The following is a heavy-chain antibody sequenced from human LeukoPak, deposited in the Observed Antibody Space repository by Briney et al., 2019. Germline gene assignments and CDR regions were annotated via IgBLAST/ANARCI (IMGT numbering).Heavy chain of an antibody. D-gene: IGHD6-13*01. Sequence: PSETLSLTCTVSGGSISSHYWSWIRQPPGKGLEWIGYIYYSGSTNYNPSLKSRVTISVDTSKNQFSLKLSSVTAADTAVYYCARLPKGIAAAGTGAFDIWGQGTMVTVSS. CDR3: ARLPKGIAAAGTGAFDI. V-gene: IGHV4-59*11. CDR2: IYYSGST. J-gene: IGHJ3*02. CDR1: GGSISSHY.